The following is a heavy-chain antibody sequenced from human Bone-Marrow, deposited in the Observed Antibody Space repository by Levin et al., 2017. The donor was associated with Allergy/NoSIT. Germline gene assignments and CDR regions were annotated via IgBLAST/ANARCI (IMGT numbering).Heavy chain of an antibody. J-gene: IGHJ4*02. CDR3: AKVPSSGWYFFDY. V-gene: IGHV3-23*01. CDR2: ISGSGDSM. Sequence: PGGSLRLSCAASGFTSSSFAMTWVRQAPGKGLEWVSVISGSGDSMYYADSVKSRFTISRDNSKNTLYLQMNSLRVEDTAVYYCAKVPSSGWYFFDYWGQGTLVTVAS. D-gene: IGHD6-19*01. CDR1: GFTSSSFA.